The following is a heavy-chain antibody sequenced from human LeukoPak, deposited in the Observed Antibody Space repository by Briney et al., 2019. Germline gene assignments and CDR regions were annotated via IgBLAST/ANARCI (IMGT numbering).Heavy chain of an antibody. V-gene: IGHV4-31*03. Sequence: SETLSLTCTVSGGSINSGTFYWSWIRQHSGWGLKWVGHIHPTGSTSYNPSLKSRVAMSLDTSKNQFSLNLNSVTAADTAVYYCTRGTDAYKTGFWGQGALVTVSS. D-gene: IGHD3-16*01. CDR3: TRGTDAYKTGF. J-gene: IGHJ4*02. CDR2: IHPTGST. CDR1: GGSINSGTFY.